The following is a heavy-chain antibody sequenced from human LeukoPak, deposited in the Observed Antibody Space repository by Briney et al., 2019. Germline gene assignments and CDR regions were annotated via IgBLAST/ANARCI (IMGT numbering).Heavy chain of an antibody. CDR2: IRYDGSNK. CDR3: AKDPGSGWYLMNWFDP. Sequence: GGSLRLSCAASGFTFSSYGMHWVRQAPGKGLEWVAFIRYDGSNKYYADSVKGRFTISRDNSKNTLYLQMNSLRAEDTAVYYCAKDPGSGWYLMNWFDPWGQGTLVTVSS. CDR1: GFTFSSYG. J-gene: IGHJ5*02. V-gene: IGHV3-30*02. D-gene: IGHD6-19*01.